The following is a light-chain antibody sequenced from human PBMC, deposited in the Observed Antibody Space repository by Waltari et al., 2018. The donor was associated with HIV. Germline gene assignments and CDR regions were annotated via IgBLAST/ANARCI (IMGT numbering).Light chain of an antibody. J-gene: IGLJ1*01. V-gene: IGLV1-47*01. Sequence: QSVLTQPPSASGTPGQRVTISCSGISPNIGSNSVYWYQQLPGAAPKLLIYTNNQRPSGVPDRFSGSKSGTSASLAITGLRSEDEADYYCATWDDSLSGYVFGTGTKVTVL. CDR3: ATWDDSLSGYV. CDR1: SPNIGSNS. CDR2: TNN.